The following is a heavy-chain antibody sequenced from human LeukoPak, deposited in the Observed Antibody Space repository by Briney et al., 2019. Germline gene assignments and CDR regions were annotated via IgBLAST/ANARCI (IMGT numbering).Heavy chain of an antibody. CDR2: IIPIFGTA. CDR1: GGTFSSYA. CDR3: ARDYGDPSRILYPPVD. Sequence: ASVKVSCKASGGTFSSYAISWVRQAPGQGLEWMGGIIPIFGTANYAQKFQGRVTITADESTSTAYMELSSLRSEDTAVYYCARDYGDPSRILYPPVDWGQGTLVTVSS. D-gene: IGHD2-8*01. J-gene: IGHJ4*02. V-gene: IGHV1-69*13.